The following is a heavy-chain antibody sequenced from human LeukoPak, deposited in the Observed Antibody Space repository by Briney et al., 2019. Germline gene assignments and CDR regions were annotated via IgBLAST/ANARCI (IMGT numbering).Heavy chain of an antibody. CDR1: GFTFSSYS. D-gene: IGHD6-25*01. CDR2: ISSSSSYI. J-gene: IGHJ3*02. V-gene: IGHV3-21*01. Sequence: PGGPLRLSCAASGFTFSSYSMNWVRQAPGKGLEGVSSISSSSSYIYYADSVKGRFTISRDNAKNSLYLQMNSLRADHTDVYYFPRDPSGHHAFDIWGQGTMVTVSS. CDR3: PRDPSGHHAFDI.